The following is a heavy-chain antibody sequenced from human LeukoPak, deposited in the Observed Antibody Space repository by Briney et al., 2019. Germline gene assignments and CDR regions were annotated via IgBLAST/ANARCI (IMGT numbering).Heavy chain of an antibody. Sequence: SVKVSCKASGGTLNSYAISWVRHAPGQGLKPMGAIIPIFGTANYAQKFQGRVTITADKSTSTAYMELRSLRSEDTAVYYRARWGSNYSFETWGEGTLVTVSS. CDR2: IIPIFGTA. J-gene: IGHJ5*02. D-gene: IGHD4-11*01. CDR1: GGTLNSYA. CDR3: ARWGSNYSFET. V-gene: IGHV1-69*06.